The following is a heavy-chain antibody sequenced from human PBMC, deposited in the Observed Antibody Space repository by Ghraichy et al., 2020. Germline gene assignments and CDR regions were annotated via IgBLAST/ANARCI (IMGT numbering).Heavy chain of an antibody. CDR3: ARDRGTYTSSWTFYY. V-gene: IGHV3-9*01. Sequence: GGSLRLSCAASGFTFNDYAMHWVRQAPGKGLEWVSSISWNSGIIGYADSVKGRFTISRDNAKNSLYVQMNSLRAEDTAFYYCARDRGTYTSSWTFYYWGQGTLVTVSS. J-gene: IGHJ4*02. D-gene: IGHD6-13*01. CDR2: ISWNSGII. CDR1: GFTFNDYA.